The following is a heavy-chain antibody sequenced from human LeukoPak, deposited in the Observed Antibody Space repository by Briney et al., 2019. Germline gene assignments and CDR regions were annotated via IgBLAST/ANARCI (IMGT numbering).Heavy chain of an antibody. CDR2: ISWNSRSI. V-gene: IGHV3-9*03. Sequence: GGSLRLSCAASGFTFDDYTMHWVRQAPGKGLEWVSGISWNSRSIDYADSVKGRFTISRDNAKNSLYLQMNSLRAEDMAFYYCAKGTIYCSGGSCYHDAFDIWGQGTMVTVSS. CDR1: GFTFDDYT. CDR3: AKGTIYCSGGSCYHDAFDI. J-gene: IGHJ3*02. D-gene: IGHD2-15*01.